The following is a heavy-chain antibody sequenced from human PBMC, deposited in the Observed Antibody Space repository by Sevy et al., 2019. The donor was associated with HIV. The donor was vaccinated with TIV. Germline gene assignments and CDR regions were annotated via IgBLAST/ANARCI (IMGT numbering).Heavy chain of an antibody. CDR1: GFTFSAYY. Sequence: GGSLRLCCAASGFTFSAYYMTWIRQAPGKGLEWVSYISGAGTYTNYVESVKGRFTISRDNSKNSLYLQMNSLRAEDTAVYFCARSRSNYGDYYFDYWGQGILVTVSS. J-gene: IGHJ4*02. CDR2: ISGAGTYT. CDR3: ARSRSNYGDYYFDY. D-gene: IGHD4-17*01. V-gene: IGHV3-11*06.